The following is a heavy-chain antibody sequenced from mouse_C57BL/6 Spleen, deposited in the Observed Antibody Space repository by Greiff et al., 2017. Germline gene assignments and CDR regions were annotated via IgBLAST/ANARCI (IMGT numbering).Heavy chain of an antibody. Sequence: VQLQQPGAELVKPGASVKLSCKASGYTFTSYWMHWVKQRPGRGLEWIGRIDPNSGGTKYNEKFKSKATLTVDKPSSTAYMELSSLTCEDSAVYDCARSGVYSKSAWFAYWGQGTLVTVSA. CDR1: GYTFTSYW. J-gene: IGHJ3*01. CDR3: ARSGVYSKSAWFAY. D-gene: IGHD2-5*01. CDR2: IDPNSGGT. V-gene: IGHV1-72*01.